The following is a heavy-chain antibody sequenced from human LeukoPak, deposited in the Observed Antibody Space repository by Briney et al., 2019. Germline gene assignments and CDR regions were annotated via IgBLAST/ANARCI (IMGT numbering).Heavy chain of an antibody. CDR2: ISYDGSNK. J-gene: IGHJ4*02. CDR3: ARDRDYGGNIGIDY. V-gene: IGHV3-30*04. D-gene: IGHD4-23*01. CDR1: GFTFSSYA. Sequence: HSGRSLRLSCAASGFTFSSYAMHWVRQAPGKGLEWVAVISYDGSNKYYADSVKGRFTISRDNSKNTLYLQMNSLRAEDTDVYYCARDRDYGGNIGIDYWGQGTLVTVSS.